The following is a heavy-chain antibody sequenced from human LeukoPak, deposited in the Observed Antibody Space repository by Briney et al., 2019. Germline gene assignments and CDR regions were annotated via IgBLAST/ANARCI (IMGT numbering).Heavy chain of an antibody. V-gene: IGHV1-69*01. Sequence: ASVKVSCKASGGTFSTYASSWVRQAPGQGLEWMGGIIPIFGTAKYAQKFQGRVTITADESTSTAYMELSRLRSEDTAVYYCARGLASNYDSSGYYYWGQGTLVTVSS. D-gene: IGHD3-22*01. CDR3: ARGLASNYDSSGYYY. CDR1: GGTFSTYA. CDR2: IIPIFGTA. J-gene: IGHJ4*02.